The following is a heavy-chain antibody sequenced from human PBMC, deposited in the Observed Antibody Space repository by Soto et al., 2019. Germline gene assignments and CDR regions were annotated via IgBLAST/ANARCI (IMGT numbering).Heavy chain of an antibody. Sequence: QITLKESGPALVKPTQTLTLTCSFSGFSLTTAGMGVGWIRQPPGKAPEWVALVYWDDDKRYNPSLRSRLTITKDPSKNLAVVTLTDMDPVDTGTYYCARRGTSSAAAGWFDPWGQGILVTVSS. CDR2: VYWDDDK. CDR3: ARRGTSSAAAGWFDP. CDR1: GFSLTTAGMG. V-gene: IGHV2-5*02. J-gene: IGHJ5*02. D-gene: IGHD3-16*01.